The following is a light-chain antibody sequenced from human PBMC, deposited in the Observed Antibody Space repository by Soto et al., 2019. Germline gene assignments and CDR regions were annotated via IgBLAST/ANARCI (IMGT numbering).Light chain of an antibody. J-gene: IGKJ4*01. CDR3: QQYSSYPLT. CDR2: KAS. V-gene: IGKV1-5*03. CDR1: RTISSW. Sequence: DIQMTQSPSTLSASVGDRVTITCRASRTISSWLAWYQQKPGKAPKLLIYKASSLESGVPSRFSGSGSGTAFTLTISGLQPDDFATYHCQQYSSYPLTFGGGTKVEIK.